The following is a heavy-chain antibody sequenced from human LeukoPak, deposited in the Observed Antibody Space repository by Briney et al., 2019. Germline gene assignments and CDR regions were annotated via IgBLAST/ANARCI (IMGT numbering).Heavy chain of an antibody. Sequence: PSQTLSLTCTVSGGSISSGGYYWSWIRQHPGKGLEWIGYISYSGSTYYNPSLDSRVTISVGTSKSQFSLKLGSVTAADTAVYYCARVRGYSYGGLDYWGQGTLVTVSS. D-gene: IGHD5-18*01. CDR1: GGSISSGGYY. CDR3: ARVRGYSYGGLDY. J-gene: IGHJ4*02. V-gene: IGHV4-31*03. CDR2: ISYSGST.